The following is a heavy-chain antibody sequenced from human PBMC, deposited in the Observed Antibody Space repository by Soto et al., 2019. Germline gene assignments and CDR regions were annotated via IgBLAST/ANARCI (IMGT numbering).Heavy chain of an antibody. CDR2: ISSSGSTI. D-gene: IGHD6-13*01. V-gene: IGHV3-48*03. CDR3: ARMAAGDSIDY. Sequence: GGSLRLSCAASGFTFSTYEMNWVRQAPGKGLEWVSYISSSGSTIYYADSVKGRFTISRDNANNSLYLQMNSLRAEDTAVYYCARMAAGDSIDYWGQGTLVTVSS. J-gene: IGHJ4*02. CDR1: GFTFSTYE.